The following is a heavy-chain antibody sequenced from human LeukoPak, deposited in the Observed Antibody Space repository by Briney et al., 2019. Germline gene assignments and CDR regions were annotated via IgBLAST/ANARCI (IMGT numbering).Heavy chain of an antibody. V-gene: IGHV4-59*01. CDR3: AREWWELLAFDI. D-gene: IGHD1-26*01. CDR2: IYYSGST. J-gene: IGHJ3*02. Sequence: SETLSLTCTVSGGSISSYYWSWIRQPPGKGPEWIGYIYYSGSTNYNPSLKSRVTISVDTSKNQFSLKLSSVTAADTAVYYCAREWWELLAFDIWGQGTMVTVSS. CDR1: GGSISSYY.